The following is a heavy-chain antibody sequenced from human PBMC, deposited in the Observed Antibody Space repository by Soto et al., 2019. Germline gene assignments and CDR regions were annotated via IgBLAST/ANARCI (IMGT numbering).Heavy chain of an antibody. CDR3: VKSGDNYNLLDY. CDR2: SSNSGSFT. J-gene: IGHJ4*02. D-gene: IGHD1-1*01. Sequence: GGSLRLSCAASGFTLSDHCMSWIRQAPGKGLEWIGYSSNSGSFTRYADSVKGRFSISRDNAKSSLYLQISSLRGDDTATYYCVKSGDNYNLLDYWGQGTPVTVSS. V-gene: IGHV3-11*06. CDR1: GFTLSDHC.